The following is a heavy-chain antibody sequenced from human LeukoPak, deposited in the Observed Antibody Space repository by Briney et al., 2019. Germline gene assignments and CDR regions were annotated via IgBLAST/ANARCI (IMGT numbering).Heavy chain of an antibody. D-gene: IGHD3-22*01. V-gene: IGHV3-74*01. CDR2: INSDGSST. Sequence: GGSLRLSCAASGFTFSSYWMHWVRQAPGKGLVWVSRINSDGSSTSYADSVKGRFTISRDNAKNTLYLQMNSLRAEDTAVYYCARAPSYYYDSSGYYHFDYWGQGTLVTVSS. CDR3: ARAPSYYYDSSGYYHFDY. CDR1: GFTFSSYW. J-gene: IGHJ4*02.